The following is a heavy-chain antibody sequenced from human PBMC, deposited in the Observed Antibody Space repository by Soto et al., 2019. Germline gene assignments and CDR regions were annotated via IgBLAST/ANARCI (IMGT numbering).Heavy chain of an antibody. Sequence: GGSLRLSCAASGFTFSSYGMHWVRQAPGKGLEWVAVIWYDGSNKYYADSVKGRFTISRDNSKNTLYLQMNSLRAEDTAVYYCARDRTIFGVVITDYFDYWGQGTLVTVSS. CDR3: ARDRTIFGVVITDYFDY. CDR2: IWYDGSNK. V-gene: IGHV3-33*01. J-gene: IGHJ4*02. D-gene: IGHD3-3*01. CDR1: GFTFSSYG.